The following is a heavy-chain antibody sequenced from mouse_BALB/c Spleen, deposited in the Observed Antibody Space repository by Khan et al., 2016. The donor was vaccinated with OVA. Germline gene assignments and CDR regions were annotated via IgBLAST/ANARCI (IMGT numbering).Heavy chain of an antibody. D-gene: IGHD1-1*01. CDR2: ILPGSGRN. CDR3: ARGNYYGSSSWFGY. V-gene: IGHV1-9*01. Sequence: QIQLVQSGAELMKPGASVKISCKATGYTFSSYWIEWVKQRPGHGLEWIGEILPGSGRNNYNEKFKDKATFTADTSSNTAYMQLSSLTSEDSAVYYCARGNYYGSSSWFGYWGQGTLVTVSA. CDR1: GYTFSSYW. J-gene: IGHJ3*01.